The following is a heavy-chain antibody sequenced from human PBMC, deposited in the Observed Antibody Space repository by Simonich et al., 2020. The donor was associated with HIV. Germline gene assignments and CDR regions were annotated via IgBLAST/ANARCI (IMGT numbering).Heavy chain of an antibody. D-gene: IGHD1-7*01. CDR2: INHGGKN. CDR3: ARSPSENWDYYFDY. J-gene: IGHJ4*02. Sequence: QVQLHQWGAGLLKSSETLSLTCAVYGGSFSGYYWNWIRQPPGKGLEGIAEINHGGKNNYNPSLKSRVTILLDTSKNQFSLKLASVTATDTALYYCARSPSENWDYYFDYWSQGTLVTVSS. CDR1: GGSFSGYY. V-gene: IGHV4-34*01.